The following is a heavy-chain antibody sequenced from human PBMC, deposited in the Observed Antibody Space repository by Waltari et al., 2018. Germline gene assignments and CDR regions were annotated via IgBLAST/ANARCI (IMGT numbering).Heavy chain of an antibody. D-gene: IGHD1-26*01. Sequence: QVQLQQSGPGLVKPSQTLSPTCAIPGDSLSSNRPAWNWIRQAASTGLEWQGRTSYRSKRYNEYAVSVKSRRNINPDISKNQFSLQLNSVTPEDTAVYYCARGGVGSTAGFDYWGQETLVTVSS. CDR2: TSYRSKRYN. J-gene: IGHJ4*02. V-gene: IGHV6-1*01. CDR3: ARGGVGSTAGFDY. CDR1: GDSLSSNRPA.